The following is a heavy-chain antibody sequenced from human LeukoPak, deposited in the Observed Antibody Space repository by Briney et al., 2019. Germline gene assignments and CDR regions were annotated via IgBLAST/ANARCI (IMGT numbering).Heavy chain of an antibody. J-gene: IGHJ3*02. CDR3: ARRLARELGDGFDI. CDR2: IYSSGKT. V-gene: IGHV4-39*01. CDR1: GGSISSSSYY. D-gene: IGHD2-21*01. Sequence: SETLSLTCTVSGGSISSSSYYCGWIRQPPGKGLEWIGSIYSSGKTYYNPSLKSRVTISVDTSNNQFSLKLSSVTAADTAVYYCARRLARELGDGFDIWGQGTKVTVSS.